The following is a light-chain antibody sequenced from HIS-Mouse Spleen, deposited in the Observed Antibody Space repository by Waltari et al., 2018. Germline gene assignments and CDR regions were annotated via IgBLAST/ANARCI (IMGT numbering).Light chain of an antibody. J-gene: IGKJ1*01. V-gene: IGKV1-12*01. Sequence: DIQMTQSPSSVSASVGDRVTITCRASQGISSWLAWYQQKPGKAPKLLIYAASSLQSGVPDRFSGSGSGTDFTLKISRVEAEDVGVYYCMQGTHWPPTFGQGTKVEIK. CDR3: MQGTHWPPT. CDR2: AAS. CDR1: QGISSW.